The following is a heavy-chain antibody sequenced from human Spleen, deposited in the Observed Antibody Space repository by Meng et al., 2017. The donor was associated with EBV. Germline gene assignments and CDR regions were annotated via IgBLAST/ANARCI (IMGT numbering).Heavy chain of an antibody. CDR1: RGAFSIDA. CDR3: ASESRRGFTPDY. J-gene: IGHJ4*02. CDR2: FIPMSGAP. V-gene: IGHV1-69*01. D-gene: IGHD3-10*01. Sequence: GAGVKTAEFSVRVSYRTARGAFSIDAISWVRQARGQGLELMGGFIPMSGAPHYARKFQSRITITADESTSTHYMDLINLTYEDAAMYYCASESRRGFTPDYWGQGTLVTVSS.